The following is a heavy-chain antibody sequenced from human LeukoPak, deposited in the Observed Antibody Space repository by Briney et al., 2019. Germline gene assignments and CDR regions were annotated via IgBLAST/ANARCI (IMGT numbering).Heavy chain of an antibody. J-gene: IGHJ4*02. CDR1: GGSISSGSYY. CDR2: IYTSGST. CDR3: AREREGPYGYLDY. Sequence: PSQTLSLTCTVSGGSISSGSYYWSWIRQPAGKGLEWIGRIYTSGSTYYNPSLKSRVTISVDTSKNQFSLKLSSVTAADTAVYYCAREREGPYGYLDYWGQGTLVTVSS. D-gene: IGHD4-17*01. V-gene: IGHV4-61*02.